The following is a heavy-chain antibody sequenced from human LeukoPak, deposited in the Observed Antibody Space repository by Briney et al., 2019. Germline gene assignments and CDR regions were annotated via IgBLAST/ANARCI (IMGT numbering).Heavy chain of an antibody. CDR2: ISSSSSYI. J-gene: IGHJ3*02. Sequence: PGGSLRLSCAASGFTFSSYSMNWVRQAPGKGLEWVSSISSSSSYIYYADSVKGRFTISRDNAKNSLYLQMNSLRAEDTAVYFCAGPRLTGYFDALGIWGQGTMVTVSS. V-gene: IGHV3-21*01. D-gene: IGHD3-9*01. CDR1: GFTFSSYS. CDR3: AGPRLTGYFDALGI.